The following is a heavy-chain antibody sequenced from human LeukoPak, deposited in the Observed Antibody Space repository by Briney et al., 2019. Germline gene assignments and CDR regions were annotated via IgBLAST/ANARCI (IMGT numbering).Heavy chain of an antibody. V-gene: IGHV3-23*01. D-gene: IGHD4-17*01. J-gene: IGHJ3*02. CDR2: ISGGGETT. CDR1: GFTFNNYA. Sequence: GGSLRLSCAASGFTFNNYAMNWVRQAPGKGLEWVSSISGGGETTYYADSAKGRFTISRDNSKNTLYLQMNSLRAEDTAVYYCAKAGYGDYSSNIWGQGTMVTVSS. CDR3: AKAGYGDYSSNI.